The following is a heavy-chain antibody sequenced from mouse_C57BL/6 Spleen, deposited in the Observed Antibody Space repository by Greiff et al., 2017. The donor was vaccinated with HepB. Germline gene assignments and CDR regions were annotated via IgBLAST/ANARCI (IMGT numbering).Heavy chain of an antibody. D-gene: IGHD1-1*01. CDR3: ARDRYHGSSGFAY. CDR1: GYTFTDYY. J-gene: IGHJ3*01. CDR2: INPNNGGT. V-gene: IGHV1-26*01. Sequence: VQLQQSGPELVKPGASVKISCKASGYTFTDYYMNWVKQSHGKSLEWIGDINPNNGGTSYNQKFKGKATLTVDKSSSTAYMELRSLTSEDSAVYYCARDRYHGSSGFAYWGQGTLVTVSA.